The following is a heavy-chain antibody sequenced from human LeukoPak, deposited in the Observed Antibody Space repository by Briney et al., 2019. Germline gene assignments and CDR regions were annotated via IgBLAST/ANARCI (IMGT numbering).Heavy chain of an antibody. Sequence: GGSLRLSCAASGFTVSDTHMSWVRQAPGKGLEWVSAMYTGGTTYYADSVQGRFTISRDNSKNTLYLQMNSLRAEDTAVYYCAKDEATSGGGLASWGQGTLVTVSS. J-gene: IGHJ4*02. CDR2: MYTGGTT. D-gene: IGHD3-16*01. CDR1: GFTVSDTH. V-gene: IGHV3-53*01. CDR3: AKDEATSGGGLAS.